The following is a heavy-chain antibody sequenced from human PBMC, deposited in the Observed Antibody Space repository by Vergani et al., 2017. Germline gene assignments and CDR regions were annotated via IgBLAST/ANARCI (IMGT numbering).Heavy chain of an antibody. CDR3: ASPYDSSGDAFDI. Sequence: QVQLQESGPGLVKPSETLSLTCTVSGGSISSHYWSWIRQPPGKGLEWIGYIYYSGSTNYNPSLKNRVTISVDTSKNQFSLKLSSVTAADTAVYYCASPYDSSGDAFDIWGQGTMVTVSS. J-gene: IGHJ3*02. D-gene: IGHD3-22*01. CDR2: IYYSGST. CDR1: GGSISSHY. V-gene: IGHV4-59*11.